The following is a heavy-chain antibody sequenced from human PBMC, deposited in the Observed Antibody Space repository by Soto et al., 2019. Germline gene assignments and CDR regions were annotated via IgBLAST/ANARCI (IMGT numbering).Heavy chain of an antibody. J-gene: IGHJ3*02. CDR1: GFTFSSYG. Sequence: GGSLRLSCAASGFTFSSYGMHWVRQAPGKGLEWVAVVSDDGSNKYYADSVKGRFTISRDNSKNTLYLQMNSLRAEDTALYYCASHVLRYFDWTDAFDIWGQGTMVTVSS. CDR2: VSDDGSNK. V-gene: IGHV3-30*03. CDR3: ASHVLRYFDWTDAFDI. D-gene: IGHD3-9*01.